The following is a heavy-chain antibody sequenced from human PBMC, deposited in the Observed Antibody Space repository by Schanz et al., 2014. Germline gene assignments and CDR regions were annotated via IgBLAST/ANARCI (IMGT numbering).Heavy chain of an antibody. CDR2: IRYDGSNK. J-gene: IGHJ3*02. V-gene: IGHV3-30*02. CDR3: AKDPHRDYGGKPQTFDI. CDR1: GFTFSSYG. Sequence: VKLVESGGGVVQPGGSLRLSCAASGFTFSSYGMHWVRQAPGKGLEWVAFIRYDGSNKYYADSTKARFTISRDNSKNPLYLQLSSLRAEDTALYYCAKDPHRDYGGKPQTFDIWGQGTMVTVSS. D-gene: IGHD4-17*01.